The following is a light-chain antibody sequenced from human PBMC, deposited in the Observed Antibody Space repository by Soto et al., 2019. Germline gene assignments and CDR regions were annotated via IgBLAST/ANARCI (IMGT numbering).Light chain of an antibody. CDR2: EVT. J-gene: IGLJ3*02. CDR1: SSDVGGYNY. CDR3: TSYTSSSTWV. V-gene: IGLV2-14*01. Sequence: QSALTQPASVSGSPEQSITISCTGTSSDVGGYNYVSWYQQHPGKAPKLMIYEVTNRPSGVSYRFSGSKSGNTASLTISGLQAEDEADYYCTSYTSSSTWVFGGGTKLTVL.